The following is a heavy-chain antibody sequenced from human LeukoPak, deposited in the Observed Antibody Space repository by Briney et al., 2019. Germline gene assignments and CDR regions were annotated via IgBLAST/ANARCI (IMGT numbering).Heavy chain of an antibody. CDR3: ARGWEVRGVLMDV. J-gene: IGHJ6*04. CDR1: GVSISSYY. Sequence: SETLSLTCTASGVSISSYYWSWIRQPAGKGLEWVGRIYTSGSTNYNPSLKSRVTMSVDASKNQFSLKLSSVTAADTAVYYCARGWEVRGVLMDVWGKGTTVTVSS. CDR2: IYTSGST. V-gene: IGHV4-4*07. D-gene: IGHD3-10*01.